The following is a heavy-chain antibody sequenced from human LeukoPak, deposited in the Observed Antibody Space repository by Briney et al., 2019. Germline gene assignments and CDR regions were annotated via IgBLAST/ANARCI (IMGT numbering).Heavy chain of an antibody. CDR1: GFTFSSYA. V-gene: IGHV3-23*01. Sequence: GGTLRLSCAAPGFTFSSYAMSWVRQAPGKGLEWVSAISGSGGSKYYADSVKGRFTISRDNSKNTLYLQMNSLRAEDTAVYYCARDPGDYGDYASGWFDPWGQGTLVTVSS. J-gene: IGHJ5*02. CDR2: ISGSGGSK. CDR3: ARDPGDYGDYASGWFDP. D-gene: IGHD4-17*01.